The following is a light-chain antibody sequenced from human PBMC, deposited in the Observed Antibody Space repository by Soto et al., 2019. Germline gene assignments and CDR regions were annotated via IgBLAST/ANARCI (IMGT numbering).Light chain of an antibody. CDR1: TSNIEKFY. Sequence: QSVLTQPPSASATPGQRVTISCSGSTSNIEKFYVYWYQHLPGTAPKLLIYLGDQRASGVSDRFSGSKSGTSASLAINGLRSDDEADYYCAAWDDNLNAYVFGSGTKLTVL. J-gene: IGLJ1*01. V-gene: IGLV1-47*02. CDR2: LGD. CDR3: AAWDDNLNAYV.